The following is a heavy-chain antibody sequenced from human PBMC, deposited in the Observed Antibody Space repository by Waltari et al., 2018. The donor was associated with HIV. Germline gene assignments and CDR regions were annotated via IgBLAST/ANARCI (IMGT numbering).Heavy chain of an antibody. CDR2: RRSEAGGEAK. Sequence: EVQLVESGGDLVKPGGSLRLSCVGSGFTFSSAWVTWVRQAPGKGLGWLGLRRSEAGGEAKHDGAPVKGRITISRDDSRHTVYLQMNSLKVEDTGVYFCTTDRGAGWNGYNRWGQGSRATVSS. J-gene: IGHJ5*02. CDR3: TTDRGAGWNGYNR. V-gene: IGHV3-15*05. D-gene: IGHD1-1*01. CDR1: GFTFSSAW.